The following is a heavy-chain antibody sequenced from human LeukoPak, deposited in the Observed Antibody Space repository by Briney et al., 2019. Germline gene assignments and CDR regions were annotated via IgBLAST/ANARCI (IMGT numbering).Heavy chain of an antibody. CDR2: IIPILGIA. CDR1: GYTFTSYY. CDR3: ARDEGIRGRGDAFDI. J-gene: IGHJ3*02. Sequence: ASVKVSCKASGYTFTSYYMHWVRQAPGQGLEWMGRIIPILGIANYAQKFQGRVTITADKSTSTAYMELSSLRSEDTAVYYCARDEGIRGRGDAFDIWGQGTMVTVSS. V-gene: IGHV1-69*04. D-gene: IGHD1-26*01.